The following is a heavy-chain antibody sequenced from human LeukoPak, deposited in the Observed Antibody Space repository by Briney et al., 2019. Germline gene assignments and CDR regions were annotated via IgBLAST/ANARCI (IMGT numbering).Heavy chain of an antibody. Sequence: SETLSLTCSVSRYSISSGYYWGWIRQPPGKGLEWIGSIYHSGSTYYSPSLKSRVTISVDTSRNQFSLKLRSVTAADTAVYYCVRDVYSGSWGYWSQGTLVSVSS. V-gene: IGHV4-38-2*02. CDR2: IYHSGST. CDR3: VRDVYSGSWGY. D-gene: IGHD1-26*01. CDR1: RYSISSGYY. J-gene: IGHJ4*02.